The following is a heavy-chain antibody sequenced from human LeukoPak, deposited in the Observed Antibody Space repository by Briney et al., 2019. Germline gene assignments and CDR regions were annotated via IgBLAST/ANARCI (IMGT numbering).Heavy chain of an antibody. Sequence: GASVKVSCKTSTYTFTYFGLSWVRQAPGQGLEWMGWIRPHNGDTNYAQKFQGRVTLTTDTSTNTVYLELGSLRSDDTAVYFCARDRIFGVASDYYMDVWGKGTPVAVSS. J-gene: IGHJ6*03. CDR1: TYTFTYFG. CDR3: ARDRIFGVASDYYMDV. D-gene: IGHD3-3*02. CDR2: IRPHNGDT. V-gene: IGHV1-18*01.